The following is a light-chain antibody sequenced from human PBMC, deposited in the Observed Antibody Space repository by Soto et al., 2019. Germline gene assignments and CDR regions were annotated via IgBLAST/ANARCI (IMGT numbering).Light chain of an antibody. CDR1: GSDVGGYDY. V-gene: IGLV2-14*03. Sequence: QSVLTQPASVSGSPGQSITISCTGTGSDVGGYDYVSWYQHHPGKAPKVMIYDVSNRPSGVSNRFSGSKSGNTASLTISGLQAEDEADYYCSSYTSASTPLVFGGGTKLTVL. CDR3: SSYTSASTPLV. CDR2: DVS. J-gene: IGLJ2*01.